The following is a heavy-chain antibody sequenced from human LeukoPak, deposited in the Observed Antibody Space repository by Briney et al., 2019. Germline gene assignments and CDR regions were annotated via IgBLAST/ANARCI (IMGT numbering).Heavy chain of an antibody. CDR1: GFTSSSYA. V-gene: IGHV3-23*01. CDR3: AKDRDFWSGYHTGFDY. Sequence: GGSLRLSCAASGFTSSSYAMSWVRQGPGEGLEWVSGISGSGISTYYADSVKGRFTISRDNSKSTLYLQMDSLRAEDTAIYYCAKDRDFWSGYHTGFDYWGQGTLVTVSS. CDR2: ISGSGIST. D-gene: IGHD3-3*01. J-gene: IGHJ4*02.